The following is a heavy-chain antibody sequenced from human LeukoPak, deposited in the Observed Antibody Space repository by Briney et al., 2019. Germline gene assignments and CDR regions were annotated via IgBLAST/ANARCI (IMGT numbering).Heavy chain of an antibody. V-gene: IGHV4-4*07. Sequence: PSETPSLTCTVSGGSISSYYWSWIRQPAGKGLEWIGRIYTSGSTNYNPSLKSRVTMSVDTSKNQFSLKLSSVTAADTAVYYCARLTTVTTPGVWSQGTLVTVSS. CDR3: ARLTTVTTPGV. J-gene: IGHJ4*02. CDR2: IYTSGST. CDR1: GGSISSYY. D-gene: IGHD4-17*01.